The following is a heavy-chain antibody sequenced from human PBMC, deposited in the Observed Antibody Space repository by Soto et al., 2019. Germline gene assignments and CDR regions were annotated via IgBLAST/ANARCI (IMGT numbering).Heavy chain of an antibody. J-gene: IGHJ5*02. CDR2: IKQDGSEK. V-gene: IGHV3-7*01. D-gene: IGHD2-2*01. CDR3: ARDRKISRYCSSTSCFSNWFDP. CDR1: GFTFSSYW. Sequence: PGGSLRLSCAASGFTFSSYWMSWVRQAPGKGLEWVANIKQDGSEKYYVDSVKGRFTISRDNAKNSLYLQMNSLRAEDTAVYYCARDRKISRYCSSTSCFSNWFDPWGQGTLVTVSS.